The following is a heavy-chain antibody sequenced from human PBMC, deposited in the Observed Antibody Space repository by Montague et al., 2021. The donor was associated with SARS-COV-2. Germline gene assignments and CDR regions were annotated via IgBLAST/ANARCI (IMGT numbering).Heavy chain of an antibody. J-gene: IGHJ3*02. CDR2: INYSGSN. CDR1: GGSISSGGYY. V-gene: IGHV4-31*03. Sequence: TLSLTCTVSGGSISSGGYYWSWIRQHPGKGRVWIGYINYSGSNYYNPSIKSRVTITVDTSKNQFSLKLSSVTAADTAVYYCARGQGITMIVVVIGAFDIWGQGTMVTVSS. CDR3: ARGQGITMIVVVIGAFDI. D-gene: IGHD3-22*01.